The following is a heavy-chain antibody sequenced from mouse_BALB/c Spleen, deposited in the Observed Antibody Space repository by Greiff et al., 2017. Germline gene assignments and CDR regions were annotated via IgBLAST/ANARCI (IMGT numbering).Heavy chain of an antibody. CDR1: GYSFTSYW. Sequence: EVQLQQSGTVLARPGASVKMSCKASGYSFTSYWMHWVKQRPGQGLEWIGAIYPGNSDTSYNQKFKGKAKLTAVTSASTAYMELSSLTNEDSAVYYCTRGEVRRGYYYAMDYWGQGTSVTVSS. V-gene: IGHV1-5*01. J-gene: IGHJ4*01. CDR3: TRGEVRRGYYYAMDY. CDR2: IYPGNSDT. D-gene: IGHD2-14*01.